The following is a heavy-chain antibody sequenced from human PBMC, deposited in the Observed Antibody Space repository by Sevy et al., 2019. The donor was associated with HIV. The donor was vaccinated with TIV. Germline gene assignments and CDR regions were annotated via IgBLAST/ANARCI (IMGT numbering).Heavy chain of an antibody. V-gene: IGHV1-2*06. J-gene: IGHJ4*02. CDR2: INPNSGGT. CDR3: ARRYDFWSGYYGFDY. D-gene: IGHD3-3*01. CDR1: GYTFTDYY. Sequence: ASVKVSCKTSGYTFTDYYMHWVRHAPGQGLEWMGRINPNSGGTNYPQKFEGRVTMTRDTSISTAYMELNRLTSDDTAVYYCARRYDFWSGYYGFDYWGQGTLVTVSS.